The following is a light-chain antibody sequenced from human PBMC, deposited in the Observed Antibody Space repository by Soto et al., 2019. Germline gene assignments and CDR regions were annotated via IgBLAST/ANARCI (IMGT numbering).Light chain of an antibody. Sequence: DIQMTQSPSTLSGSVGDRVTITCRASQTISSWLAWYQQKPVKAPKLLIYKASTLKSGVPSRFIGSGFGTEFTLTISSLQPDDFATYYCQHYNSYSEAFGQGTKVELK. CDR1: QTISSW. V-gene: IGKV1-5*03. CDR3: QHYNSYSEA. CDR2: KAS. J-gene: IGKJ1*01.